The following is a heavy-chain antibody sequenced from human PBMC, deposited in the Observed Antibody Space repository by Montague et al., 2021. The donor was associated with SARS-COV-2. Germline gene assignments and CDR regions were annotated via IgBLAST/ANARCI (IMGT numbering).Heavy chain of an antibody. CDR1: GFAVNSNY. V-gene: IGHV3-66*01. D-gene: IGHD1-26*01. J-gene: IGHJ6*02. CDR3: ARRLGERLPYYYYGLDV. CDR2: IYSGGTT. Sequence: SLRLSCAATGFAVNSNYMTWVRQAPGKGLEWVSVIYSGGTTYYANSVKDRFTISRDSSKNTVHLQMNSLRVDDTAVYYCARRLGERLPYYYYGLDVWGQGTTVTVSS.